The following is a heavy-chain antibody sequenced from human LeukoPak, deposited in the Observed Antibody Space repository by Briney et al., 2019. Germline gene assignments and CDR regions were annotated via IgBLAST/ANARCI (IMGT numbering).Heavy chain of an antibody. CDR1: GYTFTGYY. V-gene: IGHV1-2*02. CDR3: ARVPDTAIVSYYYYYMDV. Sequence: ASVKLSCKASGYTFTGYYMHWVRQAPGQGLEWMGWINPNSGGTNYAQKFQGRVTMTRDTSISTAYMELSRLRSDDTAVYYCARVPDTAIVSYYYYYMDVWGKGTTVTVSS. J-gene: IGHJ6*03. CDR2: INPNSGGT. D-gene: IGHD5-18*01.